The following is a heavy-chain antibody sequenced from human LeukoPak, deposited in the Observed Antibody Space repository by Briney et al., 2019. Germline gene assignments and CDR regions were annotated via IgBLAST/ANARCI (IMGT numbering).Heavy chain of an antibody. CDR2: INPNSGGT. Sequence: ASVKVSCKASGYTFTGYYMHWVRQAPGQGLEWMGWINPNSGGTNYAQKFQGRVTMTRDTSISTAYMELSRLRSDDTAVYYCARGGTMIVVVITEGYNWFDLWGQGTLVTVSS. J-gene: IGHJ5*02. V-gene: IGHV1-2*02. CDR3: ARGGTMIVVVITEGYNWFDL. CDR1: GYTFTGYY. D-gene: IGHD3-22*01.